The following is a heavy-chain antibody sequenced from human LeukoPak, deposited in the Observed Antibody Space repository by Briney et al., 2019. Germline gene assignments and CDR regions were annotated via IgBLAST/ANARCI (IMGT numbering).Heavy chain of an antibody. D-gene: IGHD2-15*01. Sequence: SETLSLTCTVSGGSISSGGYYRSWIRQHPGKGLEWIGYIYYSGSTYYNPSLKSRVTISVGTSKNQFSLKLSSVTAADTAVYYCAREWAAPYCSGGSCYSHYYGMDVWGQGTTVTVSS. CDR3: AREWAAPYCSGGSCYSHYYGMDV. V-gene: IGHV4-31*03. CDR2: IYYSGST. J-gene: IGHJ6*02. CDR1: GGSISSGGYY.